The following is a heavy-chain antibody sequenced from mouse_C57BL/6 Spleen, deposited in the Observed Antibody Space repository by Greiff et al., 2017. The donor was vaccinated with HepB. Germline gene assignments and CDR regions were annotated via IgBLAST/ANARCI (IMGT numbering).Heavy chain of an antibody. V-gene: IGHV1-15*01. CDR1: GYTFTDYE. J-gene: IGHJ2*01. D-gene: IGHD4-1*01. CDR2: IDPETGGT. Sequence: VQLQQSGAELVRPGASVTLSCKASGYTFTDYEMHWVKQTPVHGLEWIGAIDPETGGTAYNQKFKGKAILTADKSSSTAYMELRSLTSEDSAVYYCTRSQLTGNFDYWGQGTTLTVSS. CDR3: TRSQLTGNFDY.